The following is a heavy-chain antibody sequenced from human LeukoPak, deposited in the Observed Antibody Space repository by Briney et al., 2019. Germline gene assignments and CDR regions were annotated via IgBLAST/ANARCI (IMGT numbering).Heavy chain of an antibody. CDR1: GGSISSNA. Sequence: SETLSLTCTVSGGSISSNAWSWIRQPPGNGLEWIGYIYYSSSTNYNPSLKSRVTMSIDTSKKQFSLNMRSMTAADMAVYYCATPSGNAFDIWGQGIMVTVSS. V-gene: IGHV4-59*01. CDR3: ATPSGNAFDI. D-gene: IGHD3-10*01. J-gene: IGHJ3*02. CDR2: IYYSSST.